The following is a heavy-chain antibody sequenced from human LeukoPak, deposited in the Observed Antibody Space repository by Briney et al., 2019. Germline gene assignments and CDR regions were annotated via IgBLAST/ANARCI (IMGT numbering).Heavy chain of an antibody. CDR1: GFSFSSYA. D-gene: IGHD4-17*01. CDR2: ISYDGSNK. CDR3: ARDHYGDPSWGHLFDY. J-gene: IGHJ4*02. Sequence: GGSLRLSCAASGFSFSSYAMHWVRQAPGKGLEWVAVISYDGSNKYYADSVKGRFTISRDNSKNTLYLQMNSLRAEDTAVYYCARDHYGDPSWGHLFDYWGQGTLVTVSS. V-gene: IGHV3-30-3*01.